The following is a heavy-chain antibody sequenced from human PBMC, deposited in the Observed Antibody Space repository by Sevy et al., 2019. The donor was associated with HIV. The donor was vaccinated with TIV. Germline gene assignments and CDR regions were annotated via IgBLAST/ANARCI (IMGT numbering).Heavy chain of an antibody. Sequence: GGSLRLSCAASGFTFSSYAMHWVRQAPGKGLEWVAVISYDGSNKYYADSVKGRFTISRDNSKNTLYLQMNSLRPEDTAVYYCARGRGGYGSGEEKLPGVYYYYGMDVWGQGTTVTVSS. CDR2: ISYDGSNK. CDR3: ARGRGGYGSGEEKLPGVYYYYGMDV. D-gene: IGHD3-10*01. CDR1: GFTFSSYA. J-gene: IGHJ6*02. V-gene: IGHV3-30-3*01.